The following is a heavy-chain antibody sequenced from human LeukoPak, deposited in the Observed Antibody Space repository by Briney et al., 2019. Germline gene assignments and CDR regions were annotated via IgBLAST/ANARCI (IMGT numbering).Heavy chain of an antibody. CDR2: ISGSAHKI. V-gene: IGHV3-23*01. D-gene: IGHD5-18*01. J-gene: IGHJ4*02. CDR3: AGRPTGYSSGYIH. Sequence: GGSLRLSCVASGITFSNYAVSWVRQAPEKGLDWVSVISGSAHKIRYADSVKGRFTISRDNSENIVYLQMNNLRLEDTAVYYCAGRPTGYSSGYIHWGQGTLVTVSS. CDR1: GITFSNYA.